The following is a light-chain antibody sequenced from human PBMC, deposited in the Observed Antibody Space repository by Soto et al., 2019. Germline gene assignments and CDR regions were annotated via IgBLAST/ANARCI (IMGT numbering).Light chain of an antibody. CDR3: SSFAGNNNLV. Sequence: QSALTQPPSASGSLGKSVTISCTGTSSAVGVYNYVSWYQQHPGKAPKLMIYEVSKRPSGVPDRFSGSKSGNTASLTVSGLQAEDEADYYCSSFAGNNNLVFGGGTKLTVL. CDR1: SSAVGVYNY. J-gene: IGLJ2*01. V-gene: IGLV2-8*01. CDR2: EVS.